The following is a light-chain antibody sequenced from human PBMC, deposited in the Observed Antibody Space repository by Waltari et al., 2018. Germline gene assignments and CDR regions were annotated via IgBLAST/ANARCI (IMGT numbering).Light chain of an antibody. J-gene: IGKJ1*01. Sequence: EIVLTQSPGTLSLSAGERATLSCRASQSIGRYLIWYQQKPGQAPRLLIYGASSRAAGIPDMFSGSGSGTDFSLTISRLEPEDFAVYYCQNHERLPAVFGQGTKVEIK. CDR2: GAS. CDR1: QSIGRY. V-gene: IGKV3-20*01. CDR3: QNHERLPAV.